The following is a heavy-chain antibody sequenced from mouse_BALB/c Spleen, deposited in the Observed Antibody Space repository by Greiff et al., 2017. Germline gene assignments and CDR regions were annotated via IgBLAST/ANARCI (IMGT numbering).Heavy chain of an antibody. CDR3: ARKVITTGYAMDY. V-gene: IGHV5-6*01. CDR1: GFTFSSYG. CDR2: ISSGGSYT. D-gene: IGHD2-4*01. J-gene: IGHJ4*01. Sequence: EVKLVESGGDLVKPGGSLKLSCAASGFTFSSYGMSWVRQTPDKRLEWVATISSGGSYTYYPDSVKGRFTISRDNAKNTLYLQMSSLKSEDTAMYYCARKVITTGYAMDYWGQGTSVTVSS.